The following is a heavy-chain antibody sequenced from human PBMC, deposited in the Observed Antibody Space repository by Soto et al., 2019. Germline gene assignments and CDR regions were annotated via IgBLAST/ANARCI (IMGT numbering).Heavy chain of an antibody. Sequence: EVQLVESGGGLVQPGGSLRLSCAASGFTFSTYNMNWVRQAPGKGLEWVSYISSSSSIIDYADSVKGRFIISRDNAKNSLYLQMNSLRDEDTAVYYCARSPITTIVVALFDYWGQGTLVTVSS. CDR1: GFTFSTYN. CDR2: ISSSSSII. D-gene: IGHD3-22*01. J-gene: IGHJ4*02. V-gene: IGHV3-48*02. CDR3: ARSPITTIVVALFDY.